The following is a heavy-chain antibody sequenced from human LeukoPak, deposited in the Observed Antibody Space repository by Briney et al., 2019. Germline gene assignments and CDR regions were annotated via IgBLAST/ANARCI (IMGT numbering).Heavy chain of an antibody. CDR2: IYYSGTT. Sequence: SETLSLTCTVSDVSFSTYYWSWIRQPPGKGLEWIGYIYYSGTTNYNPSLKSPVTISVDTSKNQFSLRLNSVTAADTAVYYCARDGGSGGRLFDSWGQGTLVTVSS. CDR1: DVSFSTYY. CDR3: ARDGGSGGRLFDS. D-gene: IGHD2-15*01. J-gene: IGHJ4*02. V-gene: IGHV4-59*01.